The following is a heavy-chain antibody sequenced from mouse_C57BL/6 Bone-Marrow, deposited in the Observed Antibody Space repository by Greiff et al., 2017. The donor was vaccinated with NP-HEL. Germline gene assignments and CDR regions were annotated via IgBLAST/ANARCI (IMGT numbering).Heavy chain of an antibody. CDR3: TRVSYYSNYGYYAMDY. V-gene: IGHV1-5*01. J-gene: IGHJ4*01. Sequence: VQLQQSGTVLVRPGASVKMSCKTSGYTFTSYWMHWVKQRPGQGLEWIGAIYPGNSDTSYNQKFKGKAKLTAVTSASTAYMELSSQTNEDSAVYYCTRVSYYSNYGYYAMDYWGQGTSVTVSS. D-gene: IGHD2-5*01. CDR2: IYPGNSDT. CDR1: GYTFTSYW.